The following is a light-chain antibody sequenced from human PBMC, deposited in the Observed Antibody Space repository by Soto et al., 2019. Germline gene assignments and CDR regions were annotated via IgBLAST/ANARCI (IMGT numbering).Light chain of an antibody. V-gene: IGKV3-15*01. J-gene: IGKJ5*01. CDR2: GIS. CDR3: PHYSKRPIP. CDR1: QSVNSN. Sequence: VMSHSPAVLSVSPGESATLSCRASQSVNSNYLAWYQQHPGQPPRLLIYGISTRATGIPARFSGSGSGTEFSLTISSLQSEDCAVYNCPHYSKRPIPFGQ.